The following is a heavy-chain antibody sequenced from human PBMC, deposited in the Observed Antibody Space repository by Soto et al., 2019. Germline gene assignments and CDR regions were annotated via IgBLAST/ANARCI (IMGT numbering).Heavy chain of an antibody. D-gene: IGHD3-10*01. Sequence: GSLKLSCAASGFTFRSYSMNLVRQARGKGLEWVSYISSSSSTIYYADSVKGRFTISRDNAKNSLYLQMNSLRDEDTAVYYCARWGYYGSGSYYGMDVWGQGTTVTV. J-gene: IGHJ6*02. CDR3: ARWGYYGSGSYYGMDV. V-gene: IGHV3-48*02. CDR2: ISSSSSTI. CDR1: GFTFRSYS.